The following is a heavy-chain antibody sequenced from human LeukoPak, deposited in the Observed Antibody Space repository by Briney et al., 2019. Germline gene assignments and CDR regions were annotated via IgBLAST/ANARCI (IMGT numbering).Heavy chain of an antibody. CDR2: ISAGGGSS. Sequence: GGSLRLSCAASGLTFSDYSMTWVRQSQGKGLFWVSGISAGGGSSYYADSVKGRFTISRDNSWNTLYLQMNSLRAEDTAVYYCAKDAAGPEYWGQGTLVTVSS. CDR1: GLTFSDYS. J-gene: IGHJ4*02. D-gene: IGHD6-13*01. CDR3: AKDAAGPEY. V-gene: IGHV3-23*01.